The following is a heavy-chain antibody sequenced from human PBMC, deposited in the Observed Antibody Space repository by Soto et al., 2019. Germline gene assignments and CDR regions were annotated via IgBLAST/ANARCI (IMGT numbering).Heavy chain of an antibody. CDR2: ISASGGNI. V-gene: IGHV3-23*01. CDR3: AKVAGGLGYFDL. J-gene: IGHJ2*01. CDR1: GFIFGDYA. D-gene: IGHD3-16*01. Sequence: GGSLRLSXVASGFIFGDYAMTWVRQAPGKGLEWVATISASGGNIEYRDSLKGRFTISRDNSKNTLYLQLNGLTADDTAVHFCAKVAGGLGYFDLWGRGTLVTVSS.